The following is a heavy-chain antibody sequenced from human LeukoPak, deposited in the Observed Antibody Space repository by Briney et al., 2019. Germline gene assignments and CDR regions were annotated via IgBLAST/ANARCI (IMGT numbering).Heavy chain of an antibody. D-gene: IGHD6-13*01. CDR2: IYYSGST. V-gene: IGHV4-59*01. J-gene: IGHJ4*02. CDR1: GGSISSCS. CDR3: ARGQPIAAAGIPFDY. Sequence: KPSETLSLTCTVSGGSISSCSWSWIRQPPGKGLEWIGYIYYSGSTNYNPSLKSRVTISVDTSKNQFSLKLSSVTAADTAVYYCARGQPIAAAGIPFDYWGQGTLVTVSS.